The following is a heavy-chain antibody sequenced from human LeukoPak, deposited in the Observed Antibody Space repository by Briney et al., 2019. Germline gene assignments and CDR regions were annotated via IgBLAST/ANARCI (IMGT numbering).Heavy chain of an antibody. CDR1: GYSVSSNNGA. D-gene: IGHD3-9*01. CDR3: ARDVGTTGWHTFDY. CDR2: TYCRSKWYN. V-gene: IGHV6-1*01. J-gene: IGHJ4*02. Sequence: SQTLSLTCAISGYSVSSNNGAWNWITQSPSRGLEWLGRTYCRSKWYNDYAESLISRITISPVTSKNQFSLQLYSVTPEDTAVYYCARDVGTTGWHTFDYWGQGTLVTVSS.